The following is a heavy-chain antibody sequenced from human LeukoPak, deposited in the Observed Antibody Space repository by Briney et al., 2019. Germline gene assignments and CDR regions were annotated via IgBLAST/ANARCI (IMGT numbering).Heavy chain of an antibody. V-gene: IGHV3-21*01. Sequence: GGSLRLSCAASGFTFSSYSMNWVRQAPGKGLEWVSSISSSSSYIYYADSVKGRFTISRDNAKNSLYLQMNSLRAEDTAVYYCARDCSGGSCYSCFDNWGQGTLVTVSS. J-gene: IGHJ4*02. CDR3: ARDCSGGSCYSCFDN. D-gene: IGHD2-15*01. CDR1: GFTFSSYS. CDR2: ISSSSSYI.